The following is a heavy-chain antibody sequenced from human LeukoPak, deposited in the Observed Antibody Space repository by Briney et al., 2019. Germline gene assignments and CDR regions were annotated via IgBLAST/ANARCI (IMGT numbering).Heavy chain of an antibody. V-gene: IGHV3-20*04. CDR2: INWNGGST. D-gene: IGHD3-22*01. J-gene: IGHJ4*02. CDR1: GFTFDDYG. Sequence: GGSLRLSCAASGFTFDDYGMSWVRQAPGKGLEWVSGINWNGGSTGYADSVKGRFTISRDNAKNSLYLQMNSLGAEDTAVYYCARGPNYYDSSGYYSEYWGQGTLVTVSS. CDR3: ARGPNYYDSSGYYSEY.